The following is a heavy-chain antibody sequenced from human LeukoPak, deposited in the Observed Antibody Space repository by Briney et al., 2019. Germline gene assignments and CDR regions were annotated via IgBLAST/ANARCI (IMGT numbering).Heavy chain of an antibody. D-gene: IGHD6-13*01. CDR3: ARHRGSWTYYFDY. CDR1: GGTFSSYA. CDR2: IIPIFGTA. J-gene: IGHJ4*02. V-gene: IGHV1-69*13. Sequence: ASVKVSCKGSGGTFSSYAISWVRQAPGQGLEWMGGIIPIFGTANYAQKFQGRVTITADESTSTAYMELSSLRSEDTAVYYCARHRGSWTYYFDYWGQGTLVTVSS.